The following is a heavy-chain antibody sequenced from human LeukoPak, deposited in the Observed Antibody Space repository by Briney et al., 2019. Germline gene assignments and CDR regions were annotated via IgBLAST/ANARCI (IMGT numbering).Heavy chain of an antibody. CDR2: MNPNTGGT. D-gene: IGHD3/OR15-3a*01. V-gene: IGHV1-2*02. CDR3: ARGTGTSWFDP. Sequence: ASVKVSCKVSGYIFSTYYIHWMRQAPGQGLEGMGWMNPNTGGTTYAQNFQGRVTMTRDTSISTAYMQLSRLRFDDTAVYYCARGTGTSWFDPWGQGTLVTVSS. J-gene: IGHJ5*02. CDR1: GYIFSTYY.